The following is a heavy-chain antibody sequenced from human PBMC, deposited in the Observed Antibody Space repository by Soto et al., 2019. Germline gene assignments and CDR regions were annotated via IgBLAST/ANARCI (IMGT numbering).Heavy chain of an antibody. CDR3: EIDPRLYGGTDY. CDR2: ISAYNGNT. D-gene: IGHD4-17*01. V-gene: IGHV1-18*01. CDR1: GYTFTSYG. J-gene: IGHJ4*02. Sequence: QVQLVQSGAEVKKPGASVKVSCKASGYTFTSYGISWVRQAPGQGLEWMGWISAYNGNTNYAQNLQGRDSMTRDTPTRTAYMELRSLRSVYTAVYYCEIDPRLYGGTDYWVQGTLVTVSS.